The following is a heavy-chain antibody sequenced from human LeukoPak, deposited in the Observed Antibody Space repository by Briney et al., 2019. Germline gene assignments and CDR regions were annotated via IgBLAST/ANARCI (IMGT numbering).Heavy chain of an antibody. CDR3: VKGDRNWFYRY. V-gene: IGHV3-23*01. CDR1: GFTFSDYA. Sequence: PGGSLRLSCVASGFTFSDYAMSWVRQAPGKGLEWVSAFTGGGGGTYYADSVKGRFTISRDDSRNTLSLQMNSLRAGDAALYYCVKGDRNWFYRYWGQGALVTVSS. D-gene: IGHD3-16*02. CDR2: FTGGGGGT. J-gene: IGHJ4*02.